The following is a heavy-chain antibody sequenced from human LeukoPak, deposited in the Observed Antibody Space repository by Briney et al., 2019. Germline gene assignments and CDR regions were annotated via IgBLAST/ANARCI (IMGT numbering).Heavy chain of an antibody. D-gene: IGHD6-19*01. V-gene: IGHV3-30*02. CDR2: IRYDGNNK. CDR1: GFAFSSYG. Sequence: PGGSLRLSCAASGFAFSSYGIHWVRQAPGKGLEGVAFIRYDGNNKYYADSVKGRLTISRDNSKNTLYLQMNSLRAEDTAVYYCVKDPVASAVAGTNSFDYWGQGTLVTVSS. CDR3: VKDPVASAVAGTNSFDY. J-gene: IGHJ4*02.